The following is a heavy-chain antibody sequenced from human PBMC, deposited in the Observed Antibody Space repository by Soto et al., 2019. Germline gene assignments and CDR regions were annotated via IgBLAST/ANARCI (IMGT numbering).Heavy chain of an antibody. Sequence: LRLSCAASGFTFSSYSMNWVRQAPGTGLEWVSYIDSSSSTIYYTDPVKRRFTISRDNAKNSLYLQMNSLRDEDTAVYYCARGGYFLVGMDVWGQGTTVTVSS. CDR1: GFTFSSYS. CDR3: ARGGYFLVGMDV. J-gene: IGHJ6*02. D-gene: IGHD6-13*01. CDR2: IDSSSSTI. V-gene: IGHV3-48*02.